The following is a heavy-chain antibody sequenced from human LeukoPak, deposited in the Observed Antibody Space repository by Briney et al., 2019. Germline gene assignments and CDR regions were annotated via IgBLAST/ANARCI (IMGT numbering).Heavy chain of an antibody. CDR3: ARNLGYSTLDY. V-gene: IGHV4-38-2*01. Sequence: SENLSLTCAVSGYSIISDYYWGGFRLPPGKGLEWVGSINHSGSTYYNLSLKSRVTISVDTSKNQFSLSVSSVTAADTAVYYCARNLGYSTLDYWGQGLLVTVSA. CDR2: INHSGST. J-gene: IGHJ4*02. CDR1: GYSIISDYY. D-gene: IGHD6-13*01.